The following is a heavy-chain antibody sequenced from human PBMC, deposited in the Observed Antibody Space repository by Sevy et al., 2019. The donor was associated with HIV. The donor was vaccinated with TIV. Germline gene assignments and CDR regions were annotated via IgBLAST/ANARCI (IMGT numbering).Heavy chain of an antibody. CDR3: ARVRGLTMVRGGYYYYYYGMDV. D-gene: IGHD3-10*01. J-gene: IGHJ6*02. Sequence: ASVKVSCKASGYTFTSYGISWVRQAPGQGLEWMGWISAYNGNTNYAQKLQGRVTMTTDTSTSTAYMELRSLRSDDTAMYYCARVRGLTMVRGGYYYYYYGMDVWGQGTTVTVSS. CDR1: GYTFTSYG. V-gene: IGHV1-18*01. CDR2: ISAYNGNT.